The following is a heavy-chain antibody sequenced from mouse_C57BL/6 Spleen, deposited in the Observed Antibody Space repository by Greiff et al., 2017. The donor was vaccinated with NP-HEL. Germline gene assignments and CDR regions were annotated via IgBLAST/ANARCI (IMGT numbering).Heavy chain of an antibody. D-gene: IGHD1-1*01. CDR2: IWSGGST. V-gene: IGHV2-2*01. J-gene: IGHJ3*01. CDR1: GFSLTSYG. CDR3: ARNPLYGSSVWFAY. Sequence: VQLVESGPGLVQPSQSLSITCTVSGFSLTSYGVHWVRQSPGKGLEWLGVIWSGGSTDYNAAFISRLSISKDNSKSQVFFKMNSLQADDTAIYYCARNPLYGSSVWFAYWGQGTLVTVSA.